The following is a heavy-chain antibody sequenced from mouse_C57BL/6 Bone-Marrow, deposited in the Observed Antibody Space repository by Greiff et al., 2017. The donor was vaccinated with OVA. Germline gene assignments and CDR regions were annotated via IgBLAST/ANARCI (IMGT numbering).Heavy chain of an antibody. CDR1: GYTFTDYY. CDR2: INPYNGGT. Sequence: EVQLQQSGPVLVKPGASVKMSCKASGYTFTDYYMNWVKQSHGKSLEWIGVINPYNGGTSYNQKFKGKATLTVDKSSSTAYMELNSLTSEDSAVYYCASPLGLRREAWFAYWGQGTLVTVSA. J-gene: IGHJ3*01. D-gene: IGHD2-4*01. CDR3: ASPLGLRREAWFAY. V-gene: IGHV1-19*01.